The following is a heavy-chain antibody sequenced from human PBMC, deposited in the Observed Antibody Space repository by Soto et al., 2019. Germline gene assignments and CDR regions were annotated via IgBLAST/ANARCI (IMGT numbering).Heavy chain of an antibody. CDR2: VYYSGST. CDR3: AASIAIFGVVPF. J-gene: IGHJ4*02. V-gene: IGHV4-61*01. CDR1: GGSVSRVSYY. D-gene: IGHD3-3*01. Sequence: QVQLQESGPGLVKPSETLSLTCNVSGGSVSRVSYYWSCIRQSPGKGLEWIGYVYYSGSTNYNPSLKSRVTISVDTSKNKFALKLRSVTAADTAVYYCAASIAIFGVVPFWGQGTLVTVSS.